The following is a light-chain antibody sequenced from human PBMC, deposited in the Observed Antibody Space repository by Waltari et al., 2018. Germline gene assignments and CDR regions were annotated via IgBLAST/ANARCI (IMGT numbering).Light chain of an antibody. V-gene: IGKV3-11*01. Sequence: SVGTYLAWYQQRPGQSPRLLIYDASYRATGIPARFSGSGSETDFTLTISSLQPEDFAVYYCQQRRNWPLTFGGGTRVQI. CDR1: SVGTY. J-gene: IGKJ4*01. CDR2: DAS. CDR3: QQRRNWPLT.